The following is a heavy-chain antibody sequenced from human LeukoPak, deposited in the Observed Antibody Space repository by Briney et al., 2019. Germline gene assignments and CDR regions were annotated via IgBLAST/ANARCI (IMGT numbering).Heavy chain of an antibody. J-gene: IGHJ6*03. CDR1: GGSISSSSYY. D-gene: IGHD2-2*02. V-gene: IGHV4-61*05. CDR3: ARVGRYCSSTSCYNFRPYYYYYMDV. CDR2: IYYSGST. Sequence: SETLSLTCTVSGGSISSSSYYWGWIRQPPGKGLEWIGYIYYSGSTNYNPSLKSRVTIPVDTSKNQFSLKLSSVTAADTAVYYCARVGRYCSSTSCYNFRPYYYYYMDVWGKGTTVTVSS.